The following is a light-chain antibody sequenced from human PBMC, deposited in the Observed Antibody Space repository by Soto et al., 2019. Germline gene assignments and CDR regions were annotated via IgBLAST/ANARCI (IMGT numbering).Light chain of an antibody. CDR2: WAS. J-gene: IGKJ1*01. CDR1: QSLLH. CDR3: QQYYTTPVT. V-gene: IGKV4-1*01. Sequence: DIVMTQSPDSLAVSLGERATINCKSSQSLLHLAWYQQKPGQPPKLLIYWASTRESGVPDRFSGIGSGTDFTLTISSLQAEDVAVYYCQQYYTTPVTFGQGTKVEIK.